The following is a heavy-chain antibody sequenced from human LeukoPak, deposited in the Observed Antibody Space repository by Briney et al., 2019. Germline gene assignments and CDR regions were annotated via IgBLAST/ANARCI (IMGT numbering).Heavy chain of an antibody. D-gene: IGHD5-12*01. CDR1: GFTFSSYA. V-gene: IGHV3-23*01. Sequence: GGSLRLSCAASGFTFSSYAMSWVRRAPGKGLEWISAISGSGGSTYYADSVKGRFTISRDNSKNTLYLQMNSLRAEDTAVYYCAKDKGGYSLDYFDYWGQGTLVTVSS. CDR2: ISGSGGST. J-gene: IGHJ4*02. CDR3: AKDKGGYSLDYFDY.